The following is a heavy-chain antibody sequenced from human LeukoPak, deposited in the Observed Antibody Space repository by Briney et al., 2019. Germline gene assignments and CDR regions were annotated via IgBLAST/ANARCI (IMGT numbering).Heavy chain of an antibody. D-gene: IGHD5-18*01. J-gene: IGHJ4*02. CDR3: AIHVDTAMATGY. CDR1: GYTFTGYY. V-gene: IGHV1-2*02. Sequence: GASVKDSCKASGYTFTGYYMHWVRQAPGQGLEWMGWINPNSGGTNYAQKFQGRVTVTRDTSISTAYMELSRLRSDDTAVYYCAIHVDTAMATGYWGQGTLVTVSS. CDR2: INPNSGGT.